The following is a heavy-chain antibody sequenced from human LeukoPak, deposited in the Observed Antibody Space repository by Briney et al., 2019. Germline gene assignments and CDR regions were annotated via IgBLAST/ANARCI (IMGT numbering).Heavy chain of an antibody. D-gene: IGHD6-6*01. CDR3: AKPRGPLIAARPYY. CDR1: GFTFSNYA. Sequence: GGSLRLSCAASGFTFSNYAMSWVRQAPGKGLEWVSALSGSGGSTYYADSVKGRFTISRDNSKNTLYLQMNSLRAEDTAVYYCAKPRGPLIAARPYYWGQGTLVTVSS. CDR2: LSGSGGST. J-gene: IGHJ4*02. V-gene: IGHV3-23*01.